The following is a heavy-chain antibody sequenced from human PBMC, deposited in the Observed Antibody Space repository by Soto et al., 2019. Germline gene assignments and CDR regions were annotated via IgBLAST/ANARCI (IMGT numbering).Heavy chain of an antibody. CDR3: ARAPTSRIAAAGTGYFDY. CDR2: INHSGST. D-gene: IGHD6-13*01. CDR1: GGSFSGYY. V-gene: IGHV4-34*01. Sequence: PSETLSLTCAVYGGSFSGYYWSWIRQPPGKGLEWIGEINHSGSTNYNPSLKSRVTISVDTSKNQFSLKLSSVTAADTAVYYCARAPTSRIAAAGTGYFDYWGQGTLVTVS. J-gene: IGHJ4*02.